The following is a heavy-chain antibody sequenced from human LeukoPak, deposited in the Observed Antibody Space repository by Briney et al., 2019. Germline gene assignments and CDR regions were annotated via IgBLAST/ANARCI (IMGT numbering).Heavy chain of an antibody. Sequence: GGSLRLSCAASGFTFSNAWMSWVRQAPGKGPEWVGRIKSKTDGGTTDYAAPVKGRFTISRDDSKNTLYLQMNSLKTEDTAVYYCTTEYYDYVWGSYPYYFDYWGQGTLVTVAS. D-gene: IGHD3-16*02. CDR3: TTEYYDYVWGSYPYYFDY. CDR1: GFTFSNAW. V-gene: IGHV3-15*01. J-gene: IGHJ4*02. CDR2: IKSKTDGGTT.